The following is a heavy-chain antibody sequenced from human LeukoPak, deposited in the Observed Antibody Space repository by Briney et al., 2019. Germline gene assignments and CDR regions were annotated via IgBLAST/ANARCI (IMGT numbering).Heavy chain of an antibody. CDR3: ARENRIAARPGDFDY. CDR1: GFTFSSYW. Sequence: GGSLRLSCAASGFTFSSYWMHWARQAPGKGLVWVSRINTDGSTNYADSVKGRFTISRDNAKNTLYLEMNSLRVEDTAVYYCARENRIAARPGDFDYWGQGTLVAVSS. V-gene: IGHV3-74*01. D-gene: IGHD6-6*01. CDR2: INTDGST. J-gene: IGHJ4*02.